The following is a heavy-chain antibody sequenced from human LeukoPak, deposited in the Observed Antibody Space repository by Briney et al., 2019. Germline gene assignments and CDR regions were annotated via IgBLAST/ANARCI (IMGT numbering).Heavy chain of an antibody. CDR2: IYHSGST. D-gene: IGHD3-3*01. CDR1: GYSISSGYY. Sequence: PSETLSLTCTVSGYSISSGYYWGWVRQPPGKGLEWIGSIYHSGSTYYNPSLQSRVTISLDTSKNQFSLKLRSLTAADTAVYFCARDGLGFDTSGFSRWGQGTLVTVSS. CDR3: ARDGLGFDTSGFSR. J-gene: IGHJ4*02. V-gene: IGHV4-38-2*02.